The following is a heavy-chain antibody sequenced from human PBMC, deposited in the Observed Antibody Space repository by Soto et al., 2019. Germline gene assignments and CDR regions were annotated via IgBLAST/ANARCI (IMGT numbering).Heavy chain of an antibody. J-gene: IGHJ6*02. D-gene: IGHD3-10*01. CDR1: GYTLTELS. CDR2: FDPEDGET. V-gene: IGHV1-24*01. CDR3: ARVPPEARGFYYYYYGMYV. Sequence: ASVKVSCKVSGYTLTELSMHWVRQAPGKGLEWMGGFDPEDGETNYAQNFQGRVTITADKSASTAYMELSSLRFEDTAVYYCARVPPEARGFYYYYYGMYVWGQRTTVTVYS.